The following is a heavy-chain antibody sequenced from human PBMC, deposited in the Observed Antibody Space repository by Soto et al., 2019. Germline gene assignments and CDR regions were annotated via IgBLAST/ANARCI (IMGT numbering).Heavy chain of an antibody. D-gene: IGHD3-22*01. CDR3: AKTYYFDSNGYFDY. CDR1: GFTFSNYA. J-gene: IGHJ4*02. V-gene: IGHV3-23*01. Sequence: PGGSLRLSCAASGFTFSNYAMSWVRQAPGKGLDWVSSISGSGGSTYYADSVKGRFTISRDNSKNTLYLQMNSLRAEDTAIYYCAKTYYFDSNGYFDYWGQGTLVTVSS. CDR2: ISGSGGST.